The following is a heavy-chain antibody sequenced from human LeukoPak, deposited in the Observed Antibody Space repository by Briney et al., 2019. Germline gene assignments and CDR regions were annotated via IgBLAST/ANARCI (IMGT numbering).Heavy chain of an antibody. CDR1: GFTFGDYY. V-gene: IGHV3-11*04. Sequence: PGGSLRLSCEASGFTFGDYYMSWIRQTPGKALEWIAYISSSGTTFYYADSLRDRFTISRDNAKSSLFLQMNSLRPDDTAIYYCARSYAKVIRGVYDFWGQGTLVTVSS. CDR3: ARSYAKVIRGVYDF. D-gene: IGHD3-10*01. CDR2: ISSSGTTF. J-gene: IGHJ4*02.